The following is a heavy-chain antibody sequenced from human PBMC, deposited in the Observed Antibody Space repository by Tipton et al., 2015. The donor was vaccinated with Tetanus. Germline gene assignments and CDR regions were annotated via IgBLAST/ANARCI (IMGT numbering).Heavy chain of an antibody. D-gene: IGHD1-14*01. Sequence: LRLSCEVSGGSSSSFYWSWIRQPPGGGLEWIGEINQRGTTYNPSLNRRATISVDSSATQLSLIITSMTAADAAVYYCARALKQYVRIGDYWGQGSQVTVSS. CDR2: INQRGTT. V-gene: IGHV4-34*01. CDR1: GGSSSSFY. J-gene: IGHJ4*02. CDR3: ARALKQYVRIGDY.